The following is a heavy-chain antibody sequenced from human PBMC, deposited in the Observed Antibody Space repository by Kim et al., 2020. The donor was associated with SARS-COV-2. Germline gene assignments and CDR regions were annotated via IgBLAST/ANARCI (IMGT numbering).Heavy chain of an antibody. Sequence: GGSLRLSCAASGFTFSSYGMHWVRQAPGKGLEWVAVISYGGSNKYYADSVKGRFTISRDNSKNTLYLQMNSLRAEDTAVYYCAKDLGRYSGSYYAWGQGTLVTVSS. CDR3: AKDLGRYSGSYYA. D-gene: IGHD1-26*01. J-gene: IGHJ5*02. CDR1: GFTFSSYG. V-gene: IGHV3-30*18. CDR2: ISYGGSNK.